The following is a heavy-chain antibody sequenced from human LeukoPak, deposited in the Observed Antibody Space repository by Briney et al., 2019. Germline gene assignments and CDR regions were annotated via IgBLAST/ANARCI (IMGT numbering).Heavy chain of an antibody. CDR2: IYSDGNT. Sequence: GGSLRLSCAASGFTVTRNFMSWVSQAPGKGLECVSVIYSDGNTYYADSVKGRFTVSRDTSKNTMSLQMNSLRGEDTAVYYCARGGSDDWKRFDSWGQGTLVTVSP. CDR1: GFTVTRNF. V-gene: IGHV3-53*01. D-gene: IGHD1-1*01. J-gene: IGHJ4*02. CDR3: ARGGSDDWKRFDS.